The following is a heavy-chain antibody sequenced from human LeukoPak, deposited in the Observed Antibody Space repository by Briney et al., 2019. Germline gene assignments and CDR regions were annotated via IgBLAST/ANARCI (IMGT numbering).Heavy chain of an antibody. CDR3: ARSRRDWYFAF. J-gene: IGHJ4*01. CDR1: GGSISSGGYS. D-gene: IGHD3-9*01. Sequence: PSETLSLTCAVSGGSISSGGYSWSWIRQPPGKGLEWFGYIYHSGSTYDNPSLNSRATISVDTSKNQFSLKLTSVTAADTAVYYCARSRRDWYFAFWGQGALVIVSP. CDR2: IYHSGST. V-gene: IGHV4-30-2*01.